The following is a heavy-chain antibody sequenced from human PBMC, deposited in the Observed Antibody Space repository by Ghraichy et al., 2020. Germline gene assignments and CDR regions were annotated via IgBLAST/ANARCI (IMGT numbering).Heavy chain of an antibody. D-gene: IGHD5-12*01. CDR2: INHSGST. V-gene: IGHV4-34*01. CDR3: VRNRLQMRFDP. CDR1: GESFSDYY. J-gene: IGHJ5*02. Sequence: GSLSLTCVVYGESFSDYYWSWIRQSPGKGLEWIGEINHSGSTNYNPSLKSRVTISVDTSKNQFSLKLRSVTAADTAVYYCVRNRLQMRFDPWGQGTLVTVSS.